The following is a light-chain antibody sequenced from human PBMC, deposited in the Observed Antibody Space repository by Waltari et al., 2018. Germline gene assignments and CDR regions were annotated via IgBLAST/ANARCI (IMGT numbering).Light chain of an antibody. J-gene: IGLJ3*02. CDR1: NSNIGKYN. V-gene: IGLV1-47*01. Sequence: QSVLTQPPSASGTPGQRVTISCSGSNSNIGKYNVYWYQQVPGTAPKLLIYRNNQLPSGVPDRFSGSKSDTSASLAISGLRSDDEADYYCAAWDDSLYGVFGGGTKLTVL. CDR3: AAWDDSLYGV. CDR2: RNN.